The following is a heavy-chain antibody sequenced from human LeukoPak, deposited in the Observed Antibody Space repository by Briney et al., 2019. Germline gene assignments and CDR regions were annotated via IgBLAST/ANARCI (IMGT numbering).Heavy chain of an antibody. V-gene: IGHV3-64*01. CDR3: AREAPFRRSFDY. CDR1: GFTFNSYA. CDR2: ISNDGDST. Sequence: GGSLRLSCAASGFTFNSYAMQWVRQAPGKGLEYVSGISNDGDSTYYATSVKGRFIISRDNSKNMLYLQMGSLRAEDMAVYYCAREAPFRRSFDYWGQGTLVTVSS. J-gene: IGHJ4*02.